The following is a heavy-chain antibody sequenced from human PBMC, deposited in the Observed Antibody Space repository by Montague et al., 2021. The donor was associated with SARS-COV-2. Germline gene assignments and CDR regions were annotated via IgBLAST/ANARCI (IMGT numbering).Heavy chain of an antibody. CDR2: IYYSGST. CDR3: DAKRCGWPRLSSWFDP. V-gene: IGHV4-39*01. CDR1: GGSISSSSYY. D-gene: IGHD2/OR15-2a*01. Sequence: SETLSLTCTVSGGSISSSSYYWGWIRQPPGKGLEWIGSIYYSGSTYYNPSLKSRVTISVDTSKNQFSLELSSVTAADTAVYYCDAKRCGWPRLSSWFDPWGQGTLVTVSS. J-gene: IGHJ5*02.